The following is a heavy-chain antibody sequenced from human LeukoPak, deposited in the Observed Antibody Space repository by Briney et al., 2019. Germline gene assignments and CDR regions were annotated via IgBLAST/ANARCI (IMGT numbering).Heavy chain of an antibody. CDR2: TYLRSKWYN. Sequence: SQTLSLTCAISGDSVVTNNIAWNWIRQSPSRGLEWLGRTYLRSKWYNEYAVSVKSRITINPDTSRNHFSLRLNSVIPEDTAVYYCTREKYSGFDIWGQGTMVTVSS. CDR3: TREKYSGFDI. J-gene: IGHJ3*02. CDR1: GDSVVTNNIA. V-gene: IGHV6-1*01. D-gene: IGHD2-21*01.